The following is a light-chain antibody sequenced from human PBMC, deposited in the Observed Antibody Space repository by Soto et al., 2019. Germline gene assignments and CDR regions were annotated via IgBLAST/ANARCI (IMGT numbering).Light chain of an antibody. CDR1: QSVSTN. CDR3: QQYNSWPLT. CDR2: GAS. J-gene: IGKJ4*01. Sequence: EIVMTQSPVTLSVPPGERAALSCRAGQSVSTNLAWYQHKPGQAPRLLIYGASIRATGIPARFSGSGSGAEFTLSISSLQSEDFAVYYCQQYNSWPLTFGGGTKVEI. V-gene: IGKV3D-15*01.